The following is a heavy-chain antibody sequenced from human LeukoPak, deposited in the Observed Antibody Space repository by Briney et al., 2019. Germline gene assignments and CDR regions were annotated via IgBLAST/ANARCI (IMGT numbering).Heavy chain of an antibody. Sequence: PGGSLRLSCAASGFTFSNYWMHWVRQAPGKGLVWVSRINSDGSNTNYADSVKGRFTISRDNAKNTLYLQMNSLRAEDTAVYYCARDWYDNSDAFDIWGQGTMVTVSS. CDR2: INSDGSNT. J-gene: IGHJ3*02. CDR3: ARDWYDNSDAFDI. V-gene: IGHV3-74*01. CDR1: GFTFSNYW. D-gene: IGHD3-9*01.